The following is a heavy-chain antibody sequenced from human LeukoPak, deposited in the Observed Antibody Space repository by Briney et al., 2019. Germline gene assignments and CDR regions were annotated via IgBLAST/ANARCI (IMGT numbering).Heavy chain of an antibody. D-gene: IGHD3-22*01. J-gene: IGHJ4*02. Sequence: ASVKVSCKVSGYTLTELSMHWVRQAPGKGLEWMGGFDPEDGETIYAQKFQGRATMTEDTSTDTAYMELSSLRSEDTAVYYCATVRDSSGYYGYWGQGTLVTVSS. V-gene: IGHV1-24*01. CDR1: GYTLTELS. CDR2: FDPEDGET. CDR3: ATVRDSSGYYGY.